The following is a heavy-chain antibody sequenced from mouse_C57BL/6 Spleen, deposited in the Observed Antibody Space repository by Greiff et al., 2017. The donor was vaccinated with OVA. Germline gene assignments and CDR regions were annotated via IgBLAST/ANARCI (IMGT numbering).Heavy chain of an antibody. CDR3: ARVGAMDY. CDR2: IYPANGST. CDR1: GFTIKNTY. V-gene: IGHV14-3*01. D-gene: IGHD4-1*01. Sequence: EVQLQQSVAELVRPGASVKLSCTASGFTIKNTYMHWVKQRPEQGLEWIGRIYPANGSTKYAPKFQGKATLTADTSSDTAYLQLSSLTSEDTAIYYCARVGAMDYWGQGTSVTVSS. J-gene: IGHJ4*01.